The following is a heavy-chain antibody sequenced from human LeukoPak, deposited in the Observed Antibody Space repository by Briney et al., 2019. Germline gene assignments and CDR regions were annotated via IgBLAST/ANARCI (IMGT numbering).Heavy chain of an antibody. J-gene: IGHJ6*03. V-gene: IGHV3-21*01. D-gene: IGHD1-26*01. CDR3: ARASIVGATRAYYYYYYYMDV. CDR2: ISFSGSYI. Sequence: GGSLRLSCAASGFTFSNYSMNWVRQAPGKGLEWVSSISFSGSYIYYADSLRGRITISRDNTKNSLYLQMNSLRAEDTAVYYCARASIVGATRAYYYYYYYMDVWGKGTTVTVSS. CDR1: GFTFSNYS.